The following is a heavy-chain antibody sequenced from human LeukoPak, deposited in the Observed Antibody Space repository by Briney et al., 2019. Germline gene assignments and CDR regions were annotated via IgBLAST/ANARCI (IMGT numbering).Heavy chain of an antibody. J-gene: IGHJ5*02. D-gene: IGHD6-13*01. V-gene: IGHV1-18*01. CDR2: ISAYNGNT. CDR3: ARDPRGSSRWYELLTPRNNWFDP. CDR1: GYTFTSYG. Sequence: ASVKVSCKASGYTFTSYGISWVRQAPGQGLEWMGWISAYNGNTNYAQKLQGRVTMTTDTSTSTAYMELRSLRSDDTAVYYCARDPRGSSRWYELLTPRNNWFDPWGQGTLVTVSS.